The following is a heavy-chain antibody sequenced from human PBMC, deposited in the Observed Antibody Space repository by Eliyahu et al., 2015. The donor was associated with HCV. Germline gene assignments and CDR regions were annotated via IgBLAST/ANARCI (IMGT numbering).Heavy chain of an antibody. CDR1: GGSISXGXYS. V-gene: IGHV4-61*02. J-gene: IGHJ5*02. Sequence: QVQLQESGPGLVXPSQTLSLXCXVXGGSISXGXYSXSWIRXPAGKGLEWXGRIYTSGSTNYNPSLKSRVTISVDTSKNQFSLKLSSVTAADTAVYYCARDRYDYVWGSYLWSDPWGQGTLVTVSS. D-gene: IGHD3-16*02. CDR2: IYTSGST. CDR3: ARDRYDYVWGSYLWSDP.